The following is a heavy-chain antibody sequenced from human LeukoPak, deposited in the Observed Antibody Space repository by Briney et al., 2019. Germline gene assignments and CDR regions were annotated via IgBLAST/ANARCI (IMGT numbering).Heavy chain of an antibody. D-gene: IGHD3-10*01. Sequence: PSETLSPTCTVSGGSISSYYWSWIRQPPGKGLEWIGYIYYSGSTNYNPSLKSRVTISIDTSKNQFSLKLSSVTAADTAVYYCARQIWFGEDQHFDYWGQGTLVTVSS. V-gene: IGHV4-59*08. CDR2: IYYSGST. CDR3: ARQIWFGEDQHFDY. CDR1: GGSISSYY. J-gene: IGHJ4*02.